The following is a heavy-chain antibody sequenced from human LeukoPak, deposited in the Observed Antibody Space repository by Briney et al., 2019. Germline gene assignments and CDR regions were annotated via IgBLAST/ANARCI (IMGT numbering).Heavy chain of an antibody. V-gene: IGHV3-15*01. Sequence: GGSLRLSCAASGFTFSNAWMSWVRQAPGKGLEWVGRIKSRTDGGTTEYAAPVKGRFTISRDHSKNTLYLQMNSLKTEDTAVYYCTTAPAAYTFDYWGQGTLVTVSS. CDR3: TTAPAAYTFDY. CDR1: GFTFSNAW. J-gene: IGHJ4*02. CDR2: IKSRTDGGTT. D-gene: IGHD2-2*01.